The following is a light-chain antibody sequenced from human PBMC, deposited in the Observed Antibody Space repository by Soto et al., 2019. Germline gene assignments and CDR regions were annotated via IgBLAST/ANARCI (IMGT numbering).Light chain of an antibody. Sequence: IQLTQSPSSLSASVGDRVTITCRAGQDIGSVLAWYQQRPGKAPKLLLYDASNLEAGVPSRFSGSGSGTDFTLTITNPRPYDFATYYWQQFNGFPLTFGGGTKVQIK. CDR1: QDIGSV. V-gene: IGKV1-13*02. CDR3: QQFNGFPLT. CDR2: DAS. J-gene: IGKJ4*01.